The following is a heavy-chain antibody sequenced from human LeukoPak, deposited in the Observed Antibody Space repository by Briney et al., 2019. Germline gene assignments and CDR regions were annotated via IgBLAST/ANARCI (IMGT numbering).Heavy chain of an antibody. CDR2: LRYDGSNK. CDR3: ARAGGGPTTLYWYFDL. D-gene: IGHD1-7*01. V-gene: IGHV3-30*02. CDR1: GFTFISYG. J-gene: IGHJ2*01. Sequence: GGSLRLSCAASGFTFISYGMHWVRQAPGKGLEWVAFLRYDGSNKYYADSVKGRFTISRDNSKNTLYLQMSSLRPEDTAVYYCARAGGGPTTLYWYFDLWGRGTLVTVSS.